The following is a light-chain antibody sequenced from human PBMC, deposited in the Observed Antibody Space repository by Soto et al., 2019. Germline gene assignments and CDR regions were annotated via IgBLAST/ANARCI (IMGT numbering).Light chain of an antibody. Sequence: QSVLTQPPSASGTPGLTVTISCSGSSSNIESYTVNWYQQLPGTAPRLLIYSNNHRPSGVPDRFSGSKSGTSASLAISGLQSEDEADYYCASWDDSLNGHAVFGGGTKLTVL. CDR1: SSNIESYT. CDR3: ASWDDSLNGHAV. V-gene: IGLV1-44*01. CDR2: SNN. J-gene: IGLJ2*01.